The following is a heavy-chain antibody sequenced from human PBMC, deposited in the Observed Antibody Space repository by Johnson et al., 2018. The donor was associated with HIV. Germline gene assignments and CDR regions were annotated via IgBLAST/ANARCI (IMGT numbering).Heavy chain of an antibody. CDR3: TTDGWLVHGICAFDI. V-gene: IGHV3-30*04. CDR2: ISYDGSDK. D-gene: IGHD6-19*01. CDR1: GFTFSTYA. J-gene: IGHJ3*02. Sequence: QVQLVESGGGVVQPGRSLRLSCAASGFTFSTYAMHWVRQAPGKGLEWVAVISYDGSDKYYADSVKGRFTISRDNSKNTLYLHMNSLKAEDTAMYYCTTDGWLVHGICAFDIWGQGTMVTVSS.